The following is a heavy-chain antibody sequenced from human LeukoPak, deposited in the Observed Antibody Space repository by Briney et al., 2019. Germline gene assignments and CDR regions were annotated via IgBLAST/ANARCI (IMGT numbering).Heavy chain of an antibody. J-gene: IGHJ4*02. Sequence: GGSLRLSCAASGFTVSSNYMSWVRQAPGKGLEWVSAISGSGGSTYYADSVKGRFTISRDNSKNTLYLQMNSLRAEDTAVYYCAKVSSSTSSSSPYWGQGTLVTVSS. CDR2: ISGSGGST. D-gene: IGHD2-2*01. CDR3: AKVSSSTSSSSPY. CDR1: GFTVSSNY. V-gene: IGHV3-23*01.